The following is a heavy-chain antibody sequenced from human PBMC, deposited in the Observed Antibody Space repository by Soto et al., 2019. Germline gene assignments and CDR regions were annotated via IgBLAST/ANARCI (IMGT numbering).Heavy chain of an antibody. Sequence: QVQLVQSGAEVKKPGSSVKVSCKASGGTFSSYAISWVRQAPGQGLEWMGGIIPIFGTANYAQKFQGRVTITADESTTKAYMELSSLRSEDTAVYYCARATVTIPWGYYDTSGSTWGAFDSWGQGTLVTVSS. CDR1: GGTFSSYA. V-gene: IGHV1-69*01. CDR2: IIPIFGTA. J-gene: IGHJ4*02. CDR3: ARATVTIPWGYYDTSGSTWGAFDS. D-gene: IGHD3-22*01.